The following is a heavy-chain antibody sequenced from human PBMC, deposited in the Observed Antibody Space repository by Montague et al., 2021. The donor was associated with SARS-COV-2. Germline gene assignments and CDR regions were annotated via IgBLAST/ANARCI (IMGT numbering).Heavy chain of an antibody. CDR2: IYYSGST. CDR1: GGSISSSSYY. Sequence: SETLSLTCTVSGGSISSSSYYWGWIRQPPGKGLEWIGSIYYSGSTYYNPSLKSRVTISVDTSKNQFSLKLSSVTVADTAVYYCARDQGYNWNYYYYYGMDVWGQGNTVTVSS. D-gene: IGHD1-20*01. J-gene: IGHJ6*02. V-gene: IGHV4-39*07. CDR3: ARDQGYNWNYYYYYGMDV.